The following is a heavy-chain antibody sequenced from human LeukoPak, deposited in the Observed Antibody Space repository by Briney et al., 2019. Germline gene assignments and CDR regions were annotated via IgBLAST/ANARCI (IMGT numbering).Heavy chain of an antibody. CDR3: ARGEAGIDLDY. CDR1: GFTFSSYA. CDR2: ISYDGSDK. D-gene: IGHD6-19*01. J-gene: IGHJ4*02. Sequence: GRSLRLSCAASGFTFSSYAIHWVRQAPGKGLEWVAVISYDGSDKYYADSVKGRFTISRDNSKNTLNLQMNSLRDEDTAVYYCARGEAGIDLDYWGQGTLVTVSS. V-gene: IGHV3-30-3*01.